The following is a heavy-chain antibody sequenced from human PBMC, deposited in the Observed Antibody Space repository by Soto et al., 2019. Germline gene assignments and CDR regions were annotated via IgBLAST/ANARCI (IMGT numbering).Heavy chain of an antibody. Sequence: QVQLEQSGAEVKKPGSSVKVSCKASGGTFRNSAISWVRQAPGQGLEWMGGIMPIFRTPDYAHKFQGRVTITADESTSTAYMELSGLRSDDTAVYYCARDNDRPQLGGNYYYILDVWGPGTTVTVSS. CDR3: ARDNDRPQLGGNYYYILDV. V-gene: IGHV1-69*12. CDR1: GGTFRNSA. CDR2: IMPIFRTP. J-gene: IGHJ6*02. D-gene: IGHD1-1*01.